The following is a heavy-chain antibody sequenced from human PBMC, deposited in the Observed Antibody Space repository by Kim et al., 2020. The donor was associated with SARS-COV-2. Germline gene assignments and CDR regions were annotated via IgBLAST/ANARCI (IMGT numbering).Heavy chain of an antibody. D-gene: IGHD6-25*01. V-gene: IGHV4-30-2*05. Sequence: YSNPSLKGRLTLSLDTSTSQFSLKLSSVTAADTAVYYCARVSISAAGIDPWGQGTLVTVSS. CDR3: ARVSISAAGIDP. J-gene: IGHJ5*02.